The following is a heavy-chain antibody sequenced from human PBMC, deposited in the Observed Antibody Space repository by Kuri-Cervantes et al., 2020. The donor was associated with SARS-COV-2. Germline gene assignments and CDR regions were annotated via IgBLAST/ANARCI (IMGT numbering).Heavy chain of an antibody. D-gene: IGHD3-10*01. CDR1: GFTLSSYW. Sequence: LSLTCAASGFTLSSYWMSWVRQAPGKGLEWVANIKQDGSEKYYVDSVKGRFTISRDNSKNTLYLQMNSLRAEDTAVYYCARDKRGITMVRGDLNYWGQGTLVTVSS. J-gene: IGHJ4*02. CDR3: ARDKRGITMVRGDLNY. V-gene: IGHV3-7*01. CDR2: IKQDGSEK.